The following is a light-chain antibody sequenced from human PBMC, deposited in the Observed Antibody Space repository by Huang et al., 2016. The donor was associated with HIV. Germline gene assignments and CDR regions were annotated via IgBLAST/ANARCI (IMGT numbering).Light chain of an antibody. J-gene: IGKJ4*01. Sequence: EIVLTQSPATLSLSPGERATLSCRASQSGVSYLLWYQPRPGQAPRLLISDASNRATDIPPRFSGSGSGTDFALTISSLEPEDFAVYYCQQHSTLPLTFGGGTKLEIK. CDR3: QQHSTLPLT. CDR2: DAS. CDR1: QSGVSY. V-gene: IGKV3-11*01.